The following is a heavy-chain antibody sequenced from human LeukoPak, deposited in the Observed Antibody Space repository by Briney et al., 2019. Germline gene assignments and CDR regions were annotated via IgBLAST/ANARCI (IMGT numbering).Heavy chain of an antibody. V-gene: IGHV1-2*02. CDR2: INPNSGGT. Sequence: ASVKVSCKASGYTFTDYYIHWVRQAPGQGLEWMGWINPNSGGTKYAQKFQGRVTMTTDTSISTAYMEMSRLTSDDAAVYYCARDAHNGYEFHDWFDPWGQGALVTVSS. CDR1: GYTFTDYY. J-gene: IGHJ5*02. CDR3: ARDAHNGYEFHDWFDP. D-gene: IGHD5-12*01.